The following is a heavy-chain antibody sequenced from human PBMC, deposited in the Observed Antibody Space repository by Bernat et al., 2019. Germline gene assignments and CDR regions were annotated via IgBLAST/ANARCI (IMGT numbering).Heavy chain of an antibody. J-gene: IGHJ3*02. V-gene: IGHV4-31*03. Sequence: QVQLQESGPGPVKPSQTLSLTCTVSGGSISSGGYYWSWIRQHPGKGLEWIGYIYYSGSTYYNPSLKSRVTISVDTSKNQFSLKLSSVTAADTAVYYCAREGGDILTPFDIWGQGTMVTVSS. CDR1: GGSISSGGYY. D-gene: IGHD3-9*01. CDR3: AREGGDILTPFDI. CDR2: IYYSGST.